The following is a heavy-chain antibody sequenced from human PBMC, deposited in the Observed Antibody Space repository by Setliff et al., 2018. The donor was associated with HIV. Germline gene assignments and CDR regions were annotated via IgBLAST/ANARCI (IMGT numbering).Heavy chain of an antibody. V-gene: IGHV4-34*01. CDR2: INHSGNT. Sequence: SCTVSGGSISSHYWSWIRQSPGKGLEWLGEINHSGNTHYDPSLKSRLTISIDTSKKQFSLKLTSVTAADAAIYYCVASSSWSCRLNYWGQGTLVTVSS. D-gene: IGHD2-2*01. J-gene: IGHJ4*02. CDR3: VASSSWSCRLNY. CDR1: GGSISSHY.